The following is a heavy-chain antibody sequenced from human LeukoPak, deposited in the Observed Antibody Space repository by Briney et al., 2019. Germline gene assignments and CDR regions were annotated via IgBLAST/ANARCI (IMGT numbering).Heavy chain of an antibody. CDR2: INHSGST. V-gene: IGHV4-34*01. D-gene: IGHD3-22*01. CDR1: GGSFSGYY. J-gene: IGHJ4*02. CDR3: ARLNPRYYYDSSGYYPREFDY. Sequence: SETLSLTCAVYGGSFSGYYWSWIRQPPGKGLEWIGEINHSGSTNYNPSLKSRVTISVDTSKNQFSLKLSSVTAADTAVYYCARLNPRYYYDSSGYYPREFDYWAREPWSPSPQ.